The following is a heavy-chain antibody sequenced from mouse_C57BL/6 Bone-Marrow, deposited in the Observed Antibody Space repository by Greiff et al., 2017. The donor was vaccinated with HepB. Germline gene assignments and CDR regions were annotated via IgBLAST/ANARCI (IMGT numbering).Heavy chain of an antibody. D-gene: IGHD1-1*01. V-gene: IGHV2-5*01. Sequence: QVQLQQSGPGLVQPSQSLSITCTVSGFSLTSYGVHWVRQSPGKGLEWLGVIWRGGSTDYNAAFMSRLSITKDNSKSQVFFKMNSLQADDTAIYYCAKKGGGYGSSYWYFDVWGTGTTVTVSS. CDR3: AKKGGGYGSSYWYFDV. CDR2: IWRGGST. CDR1: GFSLTSYG. J-gene: IGHJ1*03.